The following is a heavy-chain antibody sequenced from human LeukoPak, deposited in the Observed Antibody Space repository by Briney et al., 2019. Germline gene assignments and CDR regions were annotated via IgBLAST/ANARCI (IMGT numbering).Heavy chain of an antibody. J-gene: IGHJ5*02. CDR3: ARGGGFYNDYFDP. V-gene: IGHV1-2*02. D-gene: IGHD3-9*01. CDR2: INPNSGVT. CDR1: GYTFTSYY. Sequence: ASVTVSCKASGYTFTSYYMHWVRQAPGQGLEWMGWINPNSGVTNYAQKFQGRVIMTRDTSISTVYMDLSSLRSDDTALYYCARGGGFYNDYFDPWGQGTLVTVSS.